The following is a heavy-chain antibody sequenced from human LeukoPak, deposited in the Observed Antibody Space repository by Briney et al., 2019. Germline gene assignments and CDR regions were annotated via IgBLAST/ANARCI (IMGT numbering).Heavy chain of an antibody. J-gene: IGHJ4*02. CDR2: IRYDGSNK. Sequence: GGSLRLSCAASGFTFSSYGMHWVRQAPGKGLEWVAFIRYDGSNKYYADSVKGRFTISRDNSKNTLYLQMNSLRAEDTAVYYCARHRARCSSTSCPFDYWGQGTLVTVSS. D-gene: IGHD2-2*01. V-gene: IGHV3-30*02. CDR1: GFTFSSYG. CDR3: ARHRARCSSTSCPFDY.